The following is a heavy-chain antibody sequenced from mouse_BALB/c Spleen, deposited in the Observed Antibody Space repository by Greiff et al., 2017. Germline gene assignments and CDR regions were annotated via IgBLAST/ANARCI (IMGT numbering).Heavy chain of an antibody. CDR3: AIGTLFAY. V-gene: IGHV1S16*01. D-gene: IGHD3-3*01. CDR2: INPSNGGT. CDR1: GYTFTSYW. Sequence: QVQLQQSGAELVKPGASVKLSCKASGYTFTSYWMHWVKRRPGQGFEWIGEINPSNGGTNYNEKFKRKATLTVDKSSSTAYMQLSSLTSEDSAVYYCAIGTLFAYWGQGTLVTVSA. J-gene: IGHJ3*01.